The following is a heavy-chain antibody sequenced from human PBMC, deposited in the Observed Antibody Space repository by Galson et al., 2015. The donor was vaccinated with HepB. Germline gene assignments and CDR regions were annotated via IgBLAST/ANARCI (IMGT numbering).Heavy chain of an antibody. D-gene: IGHD6-6*01. CDR2: IYYSGST. J-gene: IGHJ6*02. V-gene: IGHV4-39*02. CDR1: GGSISGSSYY. Sequence: LSLTCTVSGGSISGSSYYWGWIRQPPGTGLEWIGSIYYSGSTYYNPSLQSRVTISVDTSKNQFSLKLSSVTAADTAVYYCARDGAARGLYYYYYGMDVWGQGTTVTVSS. CDR3: ARDGAARGLYYYYYGMDV.